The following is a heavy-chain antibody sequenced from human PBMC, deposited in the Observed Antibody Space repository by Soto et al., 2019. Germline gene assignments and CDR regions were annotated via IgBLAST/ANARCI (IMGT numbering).Heavy chain of an antibody. CDR1: GFTFSSYS. D-gene: IGHD5-18*01. Sequence: EVQLVESGGGLVQPGGSLRLSCAASGFTFSSYSMNWVRQAPGKGLEWVSYISSSSSTIYYADSVKGRFTISRDNAKNSLYLHMNSLRAEATAVYYCARGEMGYGDNWFDPWGQGTLVTVSS. V-gene: IGHV3-48*01. CDR3: ARGEMGYGDNWFDP. CDR2: ISSSSSTI. J-gene: IGHJ5*02.